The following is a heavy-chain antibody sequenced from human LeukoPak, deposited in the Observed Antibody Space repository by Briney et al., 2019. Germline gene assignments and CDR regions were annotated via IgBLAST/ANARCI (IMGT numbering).Heavy chain of an antibody. Sequence: PGGSLRLSCAVSGLTFSSNAMRWVRQAPGKGLEWVSSINDSGDSTYYADSVKGRFTVSRDNSKNTLYLQVNSLRADDTAIYYCARRKAAAGFDYWGQGTLVTVSS. D-gene: IGHD6-13*01. CDR2: INDSGDST. J-gene: IGHJ4*02. CDR1: GLTFSSNA. V-gene: IGHV3-23*01. CDR3: ARRKAAAGFDY.